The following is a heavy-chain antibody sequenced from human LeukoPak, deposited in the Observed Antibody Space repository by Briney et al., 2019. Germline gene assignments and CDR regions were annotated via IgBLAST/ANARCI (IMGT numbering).Heavy chain of an antibody. CDR2: ITHDGSKN. Sequence: GSLELSLATSGFPFNNYSINRGPPGPGKGPEWVAVITHDGSKNFNAASVKGRFTISKDNSQNTLYLQMNSLRAEDTAVYYCARDRSGSYATDFWGQGTLVTVSS. J-gene: IGHJ4*02. CDR3: ARDRSGSYATDF. D-gene: IGHD1-26*01. V-gene: IGHV3-30-3*01. CDR1: GFPFNNYS.